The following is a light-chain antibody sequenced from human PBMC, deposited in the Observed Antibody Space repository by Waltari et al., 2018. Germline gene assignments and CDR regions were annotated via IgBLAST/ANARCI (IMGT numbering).Light chain of an antibody. J-gene: IGLJ3*02. CDR3: GTWDSNTQGV. CDR1: SRHSSYI. V-gene: IGLV4-60*03. Sequence: QPVLTQSSSASASLGSSVKLTCTLSSRHSSYIIAWHQQQPGKAPRYLMKVEGSGSYNKGSGVPDRFSGSSSGADRYLTISNLQSEDEADYYCGTWDSNTQGVFGGGTKLTVL. CDR2: VEGSGSY.